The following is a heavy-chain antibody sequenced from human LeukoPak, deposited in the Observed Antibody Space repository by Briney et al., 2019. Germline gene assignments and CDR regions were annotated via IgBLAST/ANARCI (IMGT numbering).Heavy chain of an antibody. D-gene: IGHD3-10*01. Sequence: SETLSLTCAVYGGSFSGYYWSWIRQPPGKGLEWIGEITHGGSTKYNPSLESGGTISVEESKNQFSLKLSSVTASDTAVYYFARGMNYYGSGSYYNWFDPWGQGTLVTVSS. CDR1: GGSFSGYY. J-gene: IGHJ5*02. V-gene: IGHV4-34*01. CDR3: ARGMNYYGSGSYYNWFDP. CDR2: ITHGGST.